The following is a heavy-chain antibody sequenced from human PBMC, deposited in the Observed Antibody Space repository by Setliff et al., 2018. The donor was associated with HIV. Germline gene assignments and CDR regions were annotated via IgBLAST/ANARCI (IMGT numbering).Heavy chain of an antibody. V-gene: IGHV4-38-2*02. D-gene: IGHD3-16*01. Sequence: PSETLSLTCTVSGYSVNSDYRGCWIRQPPGKGLEWIGSVYHSGSTYYNPSLKGRVTTSIDTSKNQFSLKLNSVTAAATAVYYCARAGRHTGHSYTWFDPWGQGTLVTVSS. CDR2: VYHSGST. J-gene: IGHJ5*02. CDR1: GYSVNSDYR. CDR3: ARAGRHTGHSYTWFDP.